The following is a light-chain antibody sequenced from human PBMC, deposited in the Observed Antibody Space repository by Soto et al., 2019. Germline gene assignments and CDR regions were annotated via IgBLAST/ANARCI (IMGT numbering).Light chain of an antibody. CDR1: QNVYNN. Sequence: EIVMTQSPATLSASPGEGATLSCKAGQNVYNNLAWYQQRPGQPPRLLIYDASTRATGISARFSGSGYGTEFTPNPSSLQSEDFAVYFCQQCRTWPLTFGGGSNVDIK. CDR3: QQCRTWPLT. J-gene: IGKJ4*01. V-gene: IGKV3-15*01. CDR2: DAS.